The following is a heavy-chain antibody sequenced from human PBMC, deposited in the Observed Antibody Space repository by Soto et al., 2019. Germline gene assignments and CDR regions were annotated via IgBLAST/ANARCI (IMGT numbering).Heavy chain of an antibody. Sequence: SETLSLTCPVSGGSIRSGGYYWSWIRQHPGKGLEWIGYIYYSGSTYYNPSLKSRVTISVDTSKNQFSLKLSSVTAADTAVYYCARDGSSSWPYGMDVWGQGTTVTVSS. J-gene: IGHJ6*02. D-gene: IGHD6-13*01. CDR1: GGSIRSGGYY. V-gene: IGHV4-31*03. CDR3: ARDGSSSWPYGMDV. CDR2: IYYSGST.